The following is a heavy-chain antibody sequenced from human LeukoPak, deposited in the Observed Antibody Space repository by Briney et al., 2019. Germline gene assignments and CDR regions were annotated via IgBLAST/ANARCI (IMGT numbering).Heavy chain of an antibody. CDR2: ISAYNGNT. D-gene: IGHD6-13*01. CDR1: GYTFSDYY. V-gene: IGHV1-18*01. CDR3: ARGYSSSWYPDAFDI. J-gene: IGHJ3*02. Sequence: GVSVKVSCKASGYTFSDYYIHWVRQAPGQGLEWMGWISAYNGNTNYAQKLQGRVTMTTDTSTSTAYMELRSLRSDDTAVYYCARGYSSSWYPDAFDIWGQGTMVTVSS.